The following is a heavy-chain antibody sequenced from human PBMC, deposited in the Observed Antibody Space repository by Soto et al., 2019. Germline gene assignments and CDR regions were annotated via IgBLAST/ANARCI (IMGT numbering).Heavy chain of an antibody. V-gene: IGHV3-74*01. J-gene: IGHJ4*02. CDR1: GFTFSDNW. CDR3: TRGGTRTTYWGLFDS. CDR2: ISGDASST. Sequence: EVKVVESGGGLVQPGGSLRLSCAASGFTFSDNWMHWVRQPPGKGPVWVSRISGDASSTSYADSVKGRFTISRDSDKNTADQQMDSLRVEDTAVYYCTRGGTRTTYWGLFDSWGQGTLVTVSS. D-gene: IGHD7-27*01.